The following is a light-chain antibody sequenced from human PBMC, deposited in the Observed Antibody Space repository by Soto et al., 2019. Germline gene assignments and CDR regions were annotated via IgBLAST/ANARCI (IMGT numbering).Light chain of an antibody. CDR1: QTVSSSY. CDR3: QQYGISPT. V-gene: IGKV3-20*01. Sequence: EIVLTQSPGTLSLSPGERATLSCRASQTVSSSYLAWYQQKPGQAPRLLIYGVSSRATGIPDRFSGSGSGTDFTLTINRLEPEDFAVYYCQQYGISPTFGQGTKVEIK. J-gene: IGKJ1*01. CDR2: GVS.